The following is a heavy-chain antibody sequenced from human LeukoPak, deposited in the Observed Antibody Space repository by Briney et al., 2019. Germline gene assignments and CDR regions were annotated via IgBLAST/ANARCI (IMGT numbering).Heavy chain of an antibody. CDR2: IYISGST. V-gene: IGHV4-4*07. Sequence: SETLSHTCTVSGGSIRSYYWSWIRQPAEKGLEWIGRIYISGSTNYNPSLKSRVTMSVDTSKNQFSLKLSSVTAADTAVYYCARAPEFSSGWLLDYWGQGTLVTVSS. CDR1: GGSIRSYY. CDR3: ARAPEFSSGWLLDY. D-gene: IGHD6-19*01. J-gene: IGHJ4*02.